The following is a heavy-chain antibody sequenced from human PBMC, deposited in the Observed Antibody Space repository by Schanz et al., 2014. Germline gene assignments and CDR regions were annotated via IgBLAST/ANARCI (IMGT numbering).Heavy chain of an antibody. CDR3: ARDAVALVPEYFMDV. Sequence: EVQLLESGGRLVQPGGSLRLSCIGSGFTFRSYALGWVRQAPGKGLEWVSLVSASGGGPFYADSVKGRFTISRDNSRNTLHLQMDGLRVEDTAVYYCARDAVALVPEYFMDVWGKGTPVTVSS. CDR2: VSASGGGP. CDR1: GFTFRSYA. V-gene: IGHV3-23*01. D-gene: IGHD2-15*01. J-gene: IGHJ6*03.